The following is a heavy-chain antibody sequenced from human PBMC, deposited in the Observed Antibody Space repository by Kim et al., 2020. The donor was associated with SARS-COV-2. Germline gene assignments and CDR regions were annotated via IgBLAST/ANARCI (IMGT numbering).Heavy chain of an antibody. V-gene: IGHV1-3*01. CDR2: INAGSGNT. J-gene: IGHJ4*02. CDR3: ARERFGGSFDY. Sequence: ASVKVSCKASGFTFSDYAMYWVRQAPGQRLEWMGWINAGSGNTRYSQKFQGRVTITWDTSASTAYMDLTSPRFEDTAVYYCARERFGGSFDYWGQGTLVTVSS. D-gene: IGHD3-10*01. CDR1: GFTFSDYA.